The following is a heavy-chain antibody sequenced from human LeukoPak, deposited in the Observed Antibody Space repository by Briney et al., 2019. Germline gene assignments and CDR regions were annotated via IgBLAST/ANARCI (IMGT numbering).Heavy chain of an antibody. J-gene: IGHJ5*02. D-gene: IGHD2-2*01. CDR3: AREGDIVSVPTAWRFDP. CDR2: IKKDGSEK. Sequence: GGSLRLSCAASGFTFSSYWMSWVRQAPGKGLEWVANIKKDGSEKYYVDSVKGRFTISRDNAKNSLYLQMNSLRAEDTAVYYCAREGDIVSVPTAWRFDPWGQGTLVIVSS. CDR1: GFTFSSYW. V-gene: IGHV3-7*01.